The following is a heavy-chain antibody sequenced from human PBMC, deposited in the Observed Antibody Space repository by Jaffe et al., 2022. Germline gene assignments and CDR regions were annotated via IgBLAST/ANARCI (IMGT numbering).Heavy chain of an antibody. CDR2: MNPNSGNT. J-gene: IGHJ6*03. D-gene: IGHD6-6*01. V-gene: IGHV1-8*01. CDR1: GYTFTSYD. CDR3: ARGPFIPSIAAPEPDMSSYYYYMDV. Sequence: QVQLVQSGAEVKKPGASVKVSCKASGYTFTSYDINWVRQATGQGLEWMGWMNPNSGNTGYAQKFQGRVTMTRNTSISTAYMELSSLRSEDTAVYYCARGPFIPSIAAPEPDMSSYYYYMDVWGKGTTVTVSS.